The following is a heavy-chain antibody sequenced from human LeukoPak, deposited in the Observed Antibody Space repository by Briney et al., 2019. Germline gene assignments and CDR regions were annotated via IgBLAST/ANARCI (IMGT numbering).Heavy chain of an antibody. V-gene: IGHV3-74*01. Sequence: GGTLRLSCAASGFTFRDYWMHWIRQAPGKGLVWVSRIKGDGSHTIYADSVKGRFTISRDNAKNTLYLQMKSLRVEDTALYYCVRDWDHFDFDSWGQGTLVTVSS. CDR1: GFTFRDYW. D-gene: IGHD1-26*01. J-gene: IGHJ5*01. CDR3: VRDWDHFDFDS. CDR2: IKGDGSHT.